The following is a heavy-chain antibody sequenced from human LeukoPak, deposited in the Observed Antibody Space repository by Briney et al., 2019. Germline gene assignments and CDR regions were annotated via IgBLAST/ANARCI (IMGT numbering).Heavy chain of an antibody. Sequence: GGSLRLSCAASGFTFSTYDMHWVRQATGKGLEWVSTIGSAGNTYYPGSVKGRSTISRENAKNSLYLQMNSLRAGDTAVYYCARGWGTSGWYVPTIWGQGTMVTVSS. CDR1: GFTFSTYD. D-gene: IGHD6-19*01. V-gene: IGHV3-13*04. CDR3: ARGWGTSGWYVPTI. CDR2: IGSAGNT. J-gene: IGHJ3*02.